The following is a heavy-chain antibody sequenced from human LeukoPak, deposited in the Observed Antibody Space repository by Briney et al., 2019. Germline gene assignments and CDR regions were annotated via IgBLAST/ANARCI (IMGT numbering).Heavy chain of an antibody. CDR2: IIPIFGTA. Sequence: SVKVSCKASGYTFTGYYMHWVRQAPGQGLEWMGGIIPIFGTANYAQKFQGRVTITADESTSTAYMELSSLRSEDTAVYYCARGRGGTMVRGVISPYYYYMDVWGKGTTVTISS. V-gene: IGHV1-69*13. CDR1: GYTFTGYY. J-gene: IGHJ6*03. CDR3: ARGRGGTMVRGVISPYYYYMDV. D-gene: IGHD3-10*01.